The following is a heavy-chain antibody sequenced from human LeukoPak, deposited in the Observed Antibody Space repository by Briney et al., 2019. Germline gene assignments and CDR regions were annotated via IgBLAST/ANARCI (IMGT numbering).Heavy chain of an antibody. CDR1: GYTLTELS. J-gene: IGHJ3*02. D-gene: IGHD2-8*02. CDR2: FDPEDGET. CDR3: ATVSFVRVGGDVFDI. Sequence: GASVKVSCKVSGYTLTELSMHWVRQAPGKGLEWMGGFDPEDGETIYAQKFQGRVTMTEDTSTDTAYMELSSLRSDDTAVYYCATVSFVRVGGDVFDIWGKGKMVTVSS. V-gene: IGHV1-24*01.